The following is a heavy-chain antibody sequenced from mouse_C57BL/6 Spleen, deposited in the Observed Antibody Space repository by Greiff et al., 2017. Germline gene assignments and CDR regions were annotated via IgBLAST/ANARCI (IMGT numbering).Heavy chain of an antibody. CDR1: GFTFSSYA. Sequence: EVKVVESGGGLVKPGGSLKLSCAASGFTFSSYAMSWVRQTPEKRLEWVATISDGGSYTYYPDNVKGRFTISRDNAKNNLYLQMSHLKSEDTAMYYCAREGLPFDYWGQGTTLTVSS. V-gene: IGHV5-4*01. CDR3: AREGLPFDY. J-gene: IGHJ2*01. D-gene: IGHD5-5*01. CDR2: ISDGGSYT.